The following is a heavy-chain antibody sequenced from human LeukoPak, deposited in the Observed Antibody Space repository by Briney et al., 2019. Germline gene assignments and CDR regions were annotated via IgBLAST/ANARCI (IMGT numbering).Heavy chain of an antibody. V-gene: IGHV3-9*01. Sequence: GGSLRLSCAASGFTFGDYAMHWVRQAPGKGLEWVSGISWNSGSIGYADSVKGRFTISRDNAKNSLYLQMNSLRAEDTALYYCAKHDYGGNSLDYWGQGTLVTVSS. J-gene: IGHJ4*02. CDR3: AKHDYGGNSLDY. D-gene: IGHD4-23*01. CDR1: GFTFGDYA. CDR2: ISWNSGSI.